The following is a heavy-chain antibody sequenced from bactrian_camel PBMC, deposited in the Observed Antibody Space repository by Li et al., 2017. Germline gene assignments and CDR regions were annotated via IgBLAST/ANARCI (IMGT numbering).Heavy chain of an antibody. V-gene: IGHV3S26*01. CDR3: ATVTGDMWEY. CDR1: RYPFSINC. Sequence: HVQLVESGGESVQSGGSLRLVCAVSRYPFSINCMGWVRQGPGKGLEWVSVINWSGDRTNYADSVKGQSTISRDNAKDTVYLQMNSLKSEDTALYYCATVTGDMWEYWGQGTQVTVS. CDR2: INWSGDRT. D-gene: IGHD5*01. J-gene: IGHJ4*01.